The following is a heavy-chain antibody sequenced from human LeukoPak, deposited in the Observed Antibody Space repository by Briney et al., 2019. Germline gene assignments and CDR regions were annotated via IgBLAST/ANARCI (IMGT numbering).Heavy chain of an antibody. D-gene: IGHD3-9*01. CDR3: ARFLRYFDWSFLY. CDR2: ISGSGGST. Sequence: PGGSLRLSCAASGFTFSSYAMSWVRQAPGKGLEWVSAISGSGGSTYYADSVKGRFTISRDNSKNTLYLQMNSLRAEDTAVYYCARFLRYFDWSFLYWGQGTLVTVSS. CDR1: GFTFSSYA. J-gene: IGHJ4*02. V-gene: IGHV3-23*01.